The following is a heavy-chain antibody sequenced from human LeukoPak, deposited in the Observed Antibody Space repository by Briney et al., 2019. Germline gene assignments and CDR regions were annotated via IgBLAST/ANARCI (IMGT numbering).Heavy chain of an antibody. CDR2: INPNSGGT. CDR1: GYTFTGYY. D-gene: IGHD2-21*01. Sequence: ASVKVSCKASGYTFTGYYMHCVRQAPGQGLEWMGWINPNSGGTNYAQKFQGRVTMTRDTSISTAYMELSRLRSDATAVYYCARISPLTLVMDGAFDIWGQGTMVTVSS. V-gene: IGHV1-2*02. CDR3: ARISPLTLVMDGAFDI. J-gene: IGHJ3*02.